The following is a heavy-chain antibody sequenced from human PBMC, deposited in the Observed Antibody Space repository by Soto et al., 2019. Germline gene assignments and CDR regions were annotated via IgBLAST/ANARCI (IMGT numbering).Heavy chain of an antibody. CDR1: GGSISSGGYS. J-gene: IGHJ6*02. CDR3: ARGPKPYSSSSHYYYYYGMDV. V-gene: IGHV4-30-2*01. CDR2: IYHSGST. D-gene: IGHD6-6*01. Sequence: PSETLSLTCAVSGGSISSGGYSWSWIRQPPGKGLEWIGYIYHSGSTYYNPSLKSRVTISVDRPKNQFSLKLSSVTAADTAVYYCARGPKPYSSSSHYYYYYGMDVWGQGTTVTVSS.